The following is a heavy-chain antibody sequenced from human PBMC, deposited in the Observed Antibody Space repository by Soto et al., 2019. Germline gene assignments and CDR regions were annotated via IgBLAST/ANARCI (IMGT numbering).Heavy chain of an antibody. CDR1: GGSFSGYY. J-gene: IGHJ4*02. CDR3: ARGWGRIFDY. Sequence: QVQLQQWGAGLLKPSETLSLTCAVYGGSFSGYYWNWIRQPPGKGLEWSGEINHSGSTNYNPSLKSPVTLSVDTSKTQFSLQLSSVPAPDTAVYYCARGWGRIFDYWGQGTLVTVSS. V-gene: IGHV4-34*01. CDR2: INHSGST. D-gene: IGHD7-27*01.